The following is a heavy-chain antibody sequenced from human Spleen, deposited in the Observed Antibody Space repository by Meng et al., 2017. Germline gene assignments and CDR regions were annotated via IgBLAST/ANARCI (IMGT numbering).Heavy chain of an antibody. V-gene: IGHV3-7*01. CDR2: IKQDGSEK. J-gene: IGHJ4*02. Sequence: GESLKISCAASGFTFSSYWMSWVRQAPGKGLEWVASIKQDGSEKYYVDSVKGRFTISRDNAKNSLYLQMNSLRAEDTAVYYCARVVYYYDSSGYQAYFDYWGQGTLVTVSS. D-gene: IGHD3-22*01. CDR3: ARVVYYYDSSGYQAYFDY. CDR1: GFTFSSYW.